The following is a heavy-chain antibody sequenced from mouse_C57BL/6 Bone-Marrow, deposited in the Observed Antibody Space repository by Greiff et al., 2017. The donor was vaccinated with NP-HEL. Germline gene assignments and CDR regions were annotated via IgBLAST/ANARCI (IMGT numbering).Heavy chain of an antibody. Sequence: EVQGVESGGDLVKPGGSLKLSCAASGFTFSSYGMSWVRQTPDKRLEWVATISSCGSYTYYPDSVKGRFTISRDNAKNTLYLQMSSLKSEDTAMYYCARLDGYYTFFWGQGTLVTVSA. CDR3: ARLDGYYTFF. V-gene: IGHV5-6*01. D-gene: IGHD2-3*01. CDR2: ISSCGSYT. J-gene: IGHJ3*01. CDR1: GFTFSSYG.